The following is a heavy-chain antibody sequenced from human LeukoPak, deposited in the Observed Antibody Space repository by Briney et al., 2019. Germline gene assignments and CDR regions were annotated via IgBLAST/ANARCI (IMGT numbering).Heavy chain of an antibody. D-gene: IGHD3-3*01. J-gene: IGHJ3*02. CDR1: GFTFSSYT. CDR3: ARDSGWTFDI. Sequence: PGRSLRLSCAASGFTFSSYTMHWVRQAPGKGLECVAVISYDGSNKYYADSVKGRFTISRDNSKNTLFLQMNSLRPEDTAVYYCARDSGWTFDIWGQGTLVTVSS. CDR2: ISYDGSNK. V-gene: IGHV3-30-3*01.